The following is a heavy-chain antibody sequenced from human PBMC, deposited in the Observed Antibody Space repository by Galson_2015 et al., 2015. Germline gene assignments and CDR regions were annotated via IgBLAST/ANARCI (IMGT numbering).Heavy chain of an antibody. V-gene: IGHV3-7*01. CDR1: GFTFNTFW. CDR2: IKQDGSEK. Sequence: SLRLSCAASGFTFNTFWMTWVRQAPGKGLEWVAKIKQDGSEKYYVDSVKGRFTISRDNDESSMYLQMNSLRAEDTAVYYCARGRFSGCFLFWGQGTTVTVSA. D-gene: IGHD6-19*01. J-gene: IGHJ4*02. CDR3: ARGRFSGCFLF.